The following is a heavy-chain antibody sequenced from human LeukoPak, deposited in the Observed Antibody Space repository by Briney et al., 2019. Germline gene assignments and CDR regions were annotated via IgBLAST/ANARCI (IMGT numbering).Heavy chain of an antibody. CDR1: GFTFSSYW. Sequence: GGSLGLSCAASGFTFSSYWMHWVRQAPGKGLVWVARTNSDGRDTGYADSVKGRLTISRDNAKNTVYLQMNRLRVEDTAVYYCAREGIAARSTNWGQGTLVTVSS. CDR3: AREGIAARSTN. V-gene: IGHV3-74*01. J-gene: IGHJ4*02. D-gene: IGHD6-6*01. CDR2: TNSDGRDT.